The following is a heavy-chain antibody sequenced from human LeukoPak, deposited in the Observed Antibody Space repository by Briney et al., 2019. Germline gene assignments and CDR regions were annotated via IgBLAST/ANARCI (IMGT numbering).Heavy chain of an antibody. CDR2: ISSSSSYI. V-gene: IGHV3-21*01. CDR1: GFTFSSYA. D-gene: IGHD3-22*01. CDR3: ARESYRPAYYDSSGSDYNDY. J-gene: IGHJ4*02. Sequence: PGGSLRLSCAASGFTFSSYAMSWVRQAPGKGLEWVSSISSSSSYIYYADSVRGRFTISRDNAKNSLYLQMNSLRAEDTAVYYCARESYRPAYYDSSGSDYNDYWGQGTLVTVSS.